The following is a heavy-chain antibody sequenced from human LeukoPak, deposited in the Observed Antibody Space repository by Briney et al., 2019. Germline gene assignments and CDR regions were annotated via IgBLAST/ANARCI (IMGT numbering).Heavy chain of an antibody. CDR3: ARDQEGFDY. CDR2: IYPRDCST. V-gene: IGHV1-46*01. J-gene: IGHJ4*02. Sequence: EWIGMIYPRDCSTSYAQKFQGRVTVTRDTSTSTVHMELSGLRSEDTAVYYCARDQEGFDYWGQGTLVTVSS.